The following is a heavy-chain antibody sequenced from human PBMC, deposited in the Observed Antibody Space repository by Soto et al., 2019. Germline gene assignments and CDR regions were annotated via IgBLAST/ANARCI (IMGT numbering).Heavy chain of an antibody. CDR2: IIPIFGTA. J-gene: IGHJ6*04. CDR3: ATGGTTVILKHYYYYYGMEV. V-gene: IGHV1-69*13. Sequence: SVKVSCKASGGTFSSYAISWVRQAPGQGLEWMGGIIPIFGTANYAQKLQGRVTITADESTSTAYMELSSLRSEDTAVYYCATGGTTVILKHYYYYYGMEVWGKGTKVTVSS. CDR1: GGTFSSYA. D-gene: IGHD4-17*01.